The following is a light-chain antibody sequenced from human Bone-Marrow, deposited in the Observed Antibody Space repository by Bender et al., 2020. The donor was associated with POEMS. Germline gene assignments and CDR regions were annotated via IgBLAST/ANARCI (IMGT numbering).Light chain of an antibody. V-gene: IGLV2-14*03. CDR2: AVS. Sequence: QSALTQPASVSGSPGQSITISCTGTSSDVGAYDYVSWFQHHPGKAPKLMIYAVSNRPSGVPDRFSGSKSGNTASLTISGLQAEDETDFYCCSYSGSSYVFGTGTRVTV. J-gene: IGLJ1*01. CDR3: CSYSGSSYV. CDR1: SSDVGAYDY.